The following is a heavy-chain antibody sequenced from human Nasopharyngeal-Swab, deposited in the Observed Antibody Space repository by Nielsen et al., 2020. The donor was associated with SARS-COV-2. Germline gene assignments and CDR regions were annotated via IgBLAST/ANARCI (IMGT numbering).Heavy chain of an antibody. CDR2: IIPILGIA. J-gene: IGHJ4*02. V-gene: IGHV1-69*04. CDR3: ARKGYDSSGYEDYFDY. CDR1: GGTFSSYA. Sequence: SVKVSCNASGGTFSSYAISWVRQAPGQGLEWMGRIIPILGIANYAQKFQGRVTITADKSTSTAYMELSSLRSEDTAVYYCARKGYDSSGYEDYFDYWGQGTLVTVSS. D-gene: IGHD3-22*01.